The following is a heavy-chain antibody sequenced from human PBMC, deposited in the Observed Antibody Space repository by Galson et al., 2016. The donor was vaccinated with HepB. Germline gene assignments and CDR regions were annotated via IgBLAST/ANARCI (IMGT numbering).Heavy chain of an antibody. J-gene: IGHJ6*02. V-gene: IGHV4-59*08. CDR2: TYYSGST. CDR1: GGSISGYF. CDR3: ARHWPLGVNYYNGLDV. D-gene: IGHD2-21*01. Sequence: SETLSLTCTVSGGSISGYFWSWIRQPPGKGPEWIGYTYYSGSTNYNPSLKSRVTISLDTSKNQFYLRLNFVTAADTAVYYCARHWPLGVNYYNGLDVWGQGTTVTVSS.